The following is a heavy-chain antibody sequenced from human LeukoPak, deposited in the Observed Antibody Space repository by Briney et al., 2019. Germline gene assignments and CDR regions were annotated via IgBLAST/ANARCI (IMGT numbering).Heavy chain of an antibody. Sequence: GRSLRLSCAASGFTFDDYAMHWVRQAPGKGLEWVSGISWNSGSIDYADSVKGRFTISRDNAKNSLYLQMNSLRAEDMALYYCAKDSGSAAYYFDYWGQGTLVTVSS. CDR3: AKDSGSAAYYFDY. CDR1: GFTFDDYA. J-gene: IGHJ4*02. V-gene: IGHV3-9*03. D-gene: IGHD1-26*01. CDR2: ISWNSGSI.